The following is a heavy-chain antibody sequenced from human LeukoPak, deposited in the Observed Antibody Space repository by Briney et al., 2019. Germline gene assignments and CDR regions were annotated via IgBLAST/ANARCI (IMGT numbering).Heavy chain of an antibody. CDR2: IYYSGST. V-gene: IGHV4-59*08. CDR3: ARLLGIAAAGPPPYFDY. D-gene: IGHD6-13*01. Sequence: PSETLSLTCTVSGGSISSYYWSWIRQPPGKGLEWIGYIYYSGSTNYNPSLKSRVTISVDTSKNQFSLKLSSVTAADTAVYYCARLLGIAAAGPPPYFDYWGQGTLVTVSS. CDR1: GGSISSYY. J-gene: IGHJ4*02.